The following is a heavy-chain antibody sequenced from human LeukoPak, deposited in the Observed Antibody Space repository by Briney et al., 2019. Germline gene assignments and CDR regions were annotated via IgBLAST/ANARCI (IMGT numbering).Heavy chain of an antibody. CDR2: ISPNSGGT. V-gene: IGHV1-2*02. CDR1: GYTFTGYY. CDR3: AGGIVVVPAAPSDP. Sequence: GASVKVSCKASGYTFTGYYMHWVRQAPGRGLEWMGWISPNSGGTNYAQKFQGRVTMTRDTSISTAYMELSRLRSDDTAVYYCAGGIVVVPAAPSDPWGQGTLVTVSS. D-gene: IGHD2-2*01. J-gene: IGHJ5*02.